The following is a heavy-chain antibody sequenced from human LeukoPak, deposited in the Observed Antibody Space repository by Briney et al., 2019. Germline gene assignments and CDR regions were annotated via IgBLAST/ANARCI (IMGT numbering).Heavy chain of an antibody. J-gene: IGHJ4*02. CDR3: AKDLLHVSWSYSWGVFDY. D-gene: IGHD3-10*01. CDR1: GFSFSNYA. CDR2: VSGSGHST. V-gene: IGHV3-23*01. Sequence: GGSLRLSCAASGFSFSNYAMSWVRQAPGKGLEWVSGVSGSGHSTVYADSVKGRFTISRDNSKSMMFLQMNSLGAEDTAVYYCAKDLLHVSWSYSWGVFDYWGQGILVTVSS.